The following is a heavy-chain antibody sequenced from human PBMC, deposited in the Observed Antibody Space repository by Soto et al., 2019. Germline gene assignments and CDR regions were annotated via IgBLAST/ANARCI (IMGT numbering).Heavy chain of an antibody. V-gene: IGHV3-23*01. D-gene: IGHD2-2*01. CDR2: IGGSSGST. CDR3: AKDRSSTSCYAFDY. Sequence: ESGGGLLQPGGSLRLSCAASGFTFRSYAMSWVRQAPGKGLEWVSAIGGSSGSTDYADSVKGRFTISRDNSKNTLFLQMNSLRAEDTAVYYCAKDRSSTSCYAFDYWGQGTLVTVSS. J-gene: IGHJ4*02. CDR1: GFTFRSYA.